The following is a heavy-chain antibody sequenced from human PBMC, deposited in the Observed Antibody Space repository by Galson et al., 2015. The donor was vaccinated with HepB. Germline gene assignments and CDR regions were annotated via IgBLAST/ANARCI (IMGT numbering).Heavy chain of an antibody. J-gene: IGHJ4*02. CDR1: GFTFSSYA. CDR3: AKEVARGWPNSDFFDY. V-gene: IGHV3-23*01. CDR2: ISGSGGGT. D-gene: IGHD6-19*01. Sequence: SLRLSCAASGFTFSSYAMTWVRQAPGRGLAWVSTISGSGGGTYYADSVKGRFTIARDNSKNTLYLQINSLTAEDTAVYYCAKEVARGWPNSDFFDYWGQGTLVTVSS.